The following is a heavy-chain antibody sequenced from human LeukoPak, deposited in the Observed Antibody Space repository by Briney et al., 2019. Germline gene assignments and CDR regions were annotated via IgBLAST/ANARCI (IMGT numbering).Heavy chain of an antibody. J-gene: IGHJ4*02. V-gene: IGHV1-18*01. Sequence: ASVKVSCTASGYTFTSYGISWVRQAPGQGLEWMGWISAYNGNTNYAQKLQGRVTMTTDTSTSTAYVELRSLRSDDTAVYYCARGDEFGGYFDYWGQGTLVTVSS. CDR3: ARGDEFGGYFDY. CDR2: ISAYNGNT. D-gene: IGHD3-10*01. CDR1: GYTFTSYG.